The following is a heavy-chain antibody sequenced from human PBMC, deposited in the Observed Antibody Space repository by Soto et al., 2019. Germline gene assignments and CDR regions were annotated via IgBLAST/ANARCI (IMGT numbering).Heavy chain of an antibody. D-gene: IGHD5-12*01. V-gene: IGHV3-30*18. J-gene: IGHJ1*01. CDR1: GFTFSSYG. Sequence: QVQLVESGGGVVQPGRSLRLSCAASGFTFSSYGMHWVRQAPGKGLEWVAVISYDGSNKYYADSVKGRFTISRDNSKNTLYLQVNSLRAEDTAVYYCAKGGDDSGYRGYFQHWGQGTLVTVSS. CDR3: AKGGDDSGYRGYFQH. CDR2: ISYDGSNK.